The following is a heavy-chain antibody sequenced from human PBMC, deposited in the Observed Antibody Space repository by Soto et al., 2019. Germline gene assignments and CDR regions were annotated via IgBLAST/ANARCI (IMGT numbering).Heavy chain of an antibody. CDR1: GGSISSSSYY. CDR2: IYYSGST. V-gene: IGHV4-39*01. CDR3: AKNWNGYFDY. J-gene: IGHJ4*02. D-gene: IGHD1-1*01. Sequence: PSETLSLTCTVSGGSISSSSYYWGWIRQPPGKGLEWIGSIYYSGSTYYNPSLKSRVTISVDTSKNQFSLKLSSVTAADTAVYYCAKNWNGYFDYWGQGTLVTVSS.